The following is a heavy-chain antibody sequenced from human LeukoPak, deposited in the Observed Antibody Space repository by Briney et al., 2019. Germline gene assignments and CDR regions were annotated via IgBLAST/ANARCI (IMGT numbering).Heavy chain of an antibody. CDR3: AMGFGELIYYYYAMDV. J-gene: IGHJ6*02. Sequence: ASVKVSCKASGYTFTDYYLHWVRQAPGQGLEWMGWINPNSGGTNYAQKFQGRVTMTRDTSIRTAYMELSGLRSDDTAVYYCAMGFGELIYYYYAMDVWAKGPRSPSP. D-gene: IGHD3-10*01. CDR1: GYTFTDYY. CDR2: INPNSGGT. V-gene: IGHV1-2*02.